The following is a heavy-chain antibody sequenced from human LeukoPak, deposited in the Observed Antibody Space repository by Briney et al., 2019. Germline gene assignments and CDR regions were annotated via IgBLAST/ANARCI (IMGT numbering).Heavy chain of an antibody. CDR1: GFTFSNYW. Sequence: GGSLRLSCAASGFTFSNYWMTWVRQAPGKGLEWVANINQDGSHEYYVDSVKGRFTISRDNAKNSLYLQMNSLRAEYTAVYYCTRIGYSSSSFDYWGQGTLVTVSS. V-gene: IGHV3-7*01. CDR2: INQDGSHE. J-gene: IGHJ4*02. CDR3: TRIGYSSSSFDY. D-gene: IGHD6-6*01.